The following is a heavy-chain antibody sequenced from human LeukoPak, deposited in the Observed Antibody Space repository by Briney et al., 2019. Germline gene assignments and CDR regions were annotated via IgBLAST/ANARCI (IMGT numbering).Heavy chain of an antibody. J-gene: IGHJ4*02. CDR2: ISWNSGSI. D-gene: IGHD2-21*02. CDR1: GFTFSNYW. V-gene: IGHV3-9*01. Sequence: GGSLRLSCAASGFTFSNYWMHWVRQAPGKGLEWVSGISWNSGSIGYADSVKGRFTISRDNAKNSLYLQMNSLRAEDTALYYCAKDIKPVVTATPDYWGQGTLVTVSS. CDR3: AKDIKPVVTATPDY.